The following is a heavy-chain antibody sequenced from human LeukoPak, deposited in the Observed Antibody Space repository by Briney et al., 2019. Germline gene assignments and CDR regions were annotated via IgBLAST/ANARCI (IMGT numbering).Heavy chain of an antibody. V-gene: IGHV1-46*01. D-gene: IGHD3-22*01. CDR1: GYTFTGYY. CDR2: INPSGGST. CDR3: AREGSYYDSSGYRPSGAFDI. Sequence: ASVKVSCKASGYTFTGYYMHWVRQAPGQGLEWMGIINPSGGSTSYAQKFQGRVTMTRDMSTSTVYMELSSLRSEDTAVYYCAREGSYYDSSGYRPSGAFDIWGQETMVTVSS. J-gene: IGHJ3*02.